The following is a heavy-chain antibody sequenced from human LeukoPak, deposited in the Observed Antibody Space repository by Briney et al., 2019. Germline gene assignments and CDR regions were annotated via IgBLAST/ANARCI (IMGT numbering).Heavy chain of an antibody. Sequence: ASVKVSCKASGYTLTNYHINWVRQATGQGLEWMGWMNPNNGDSGYAQEFQGRVTITRDTSISTSYMELRSLRSDDTAVYFCARTTSFTASGYDYWGQGTLVTVSS. CDR2: MNPNNGDS. CDR1: GYTLTNYH. J-gene: IGHJ4*02. CDR3: ARTTSFTASGYDY. V-gene: IGHV1-8*03. D-gene: IGHD6-25*01.